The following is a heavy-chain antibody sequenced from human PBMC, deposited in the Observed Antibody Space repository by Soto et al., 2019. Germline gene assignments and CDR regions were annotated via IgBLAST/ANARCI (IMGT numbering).Heavy chain of an antibody. CDR2: IYYSGST. V-gene: IGHV4-31*03. D-gene: IGHD4-17*01. CDR1: GGSITSGGYY. CDR3: ARAVRLRLDN. J-gene: IGHJ4*02. Sequence: QVQLQESGPGLVKPSQTLSLTCTVSGGSITSGGYYWSWIRQHPGKGLEWIGYIYYSGSTYYNPSLKSRVNISRDTSKNQFSLNLSSVTAADTATYSCARAVRLRLDNWGQGTLVTVSS.